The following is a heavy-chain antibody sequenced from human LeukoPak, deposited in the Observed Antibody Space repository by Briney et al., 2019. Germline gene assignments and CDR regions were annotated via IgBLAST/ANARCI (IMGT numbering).Heavy chain of an antibody. V-gene: IGHV3-23*01. D-gene: IGHD6-19*01. CDR3: AKDSSGPV. CDR1: GFTFSSYA. J-gene: IGHJ4*02. CDR2: ISGSGGNT. Sequence: PAGGSLRLSCAASGFTFSSYAMNWVRQAPGKGLEWVSGISGSGGNTYYADSVKGRFTISRDNSKNTLYLQMNSLRAEDTAVYYCAKDSSGPVWGQGTLVTVSP.